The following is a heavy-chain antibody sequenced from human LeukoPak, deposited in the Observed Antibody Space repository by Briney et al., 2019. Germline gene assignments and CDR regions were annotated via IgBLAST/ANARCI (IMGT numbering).Heavy chain of an antibody. CDR3: ARHGRANGLDI. CDR2: TYYSGST. D-gene: IGHD2-8*01. Sequence: SETLSLTCTVSGGSISSYYWSWIRQPPGKGLEWIGYTYYSGSTNYNPSLKSRVTISVDTSKNQFSLKLNSMTAADTAVYYCARHGRANGLDIWGQGTMVTVSS. J-gene: IGHJ3*02. V-gene: IGHV4-59*08. CDR1: GGSISSYY.